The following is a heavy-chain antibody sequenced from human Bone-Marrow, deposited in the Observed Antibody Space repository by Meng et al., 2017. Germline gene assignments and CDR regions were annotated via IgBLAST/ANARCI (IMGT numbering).Heavy chain of an antibody. CDR1: GYTFASYG. J-gene: IGHJ6*02. V-gene: IGHV1-18*01. D-gene: IGHD3-22*01. Sequence: ASAKVSCKASGYTFASYGISWVRQAPGQGLEWMGWISAYNGNTNYAQKPQGRVTMTTDTSTSTAYMELRSLRSDDTAVYYCARDHDSSGYFYYYYGMDVWGQGTTVTVSS. CDR2: ISAYNGNT. CDR3: ARDHDSSGYFYYYYGMDV.